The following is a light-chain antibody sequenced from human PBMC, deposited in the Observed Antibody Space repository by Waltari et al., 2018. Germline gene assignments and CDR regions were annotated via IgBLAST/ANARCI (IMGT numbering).Light chain of an antibody. Sequence: DIQMTQSPSSLSASAGDRVTITCRASQGISTYLNWYQQKPGKAPKRLIYAASSLESGVPSRFSVSGSGTDFTLTISSLQPEDFATYYCLQYNSNPFTFGPGTKLDIK. CDR1: QGISTY. CDR2: AAS. J-gene: IGKJ3*01. V-gene: IGKV1-17*01. CDR3: LQYNSNPFT.